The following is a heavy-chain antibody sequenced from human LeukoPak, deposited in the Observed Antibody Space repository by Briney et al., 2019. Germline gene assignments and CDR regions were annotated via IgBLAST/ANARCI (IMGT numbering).Heavy chain of an antibody. J-gene: IGHJ5*02. Sequence: SETLSLTCTVSGGSISSYYWSWIRRPPGKGLEWIGYIYYSGSTNYNPSLKSRVTISVDTSKNQFSLKLSSVTAADTAVYYCARGITMVRGVIITTSNWFDPWGQGTLVTVSS. CDR2: IYYSGST. D-gene: IGHD3-10*01. V-gene: IGHV4-59*08. CDR1: GGSISSYY. CDR3: ARGITMVRGVIITTSNWFDP.